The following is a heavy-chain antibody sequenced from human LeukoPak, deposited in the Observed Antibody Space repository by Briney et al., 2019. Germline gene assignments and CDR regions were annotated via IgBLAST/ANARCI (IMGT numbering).Heavy chain of an antibody. Sequence: SETLSLTCAVYGGSFTDYYWTWIRQPPGKGLEWIGEINHSGSTNYSPSLNSRVTISVDTSKNQFSLKMTSVTAADTAIYCCARSRVGTTSGHYYYMDVWGKGTTVIVSS. CDR2: INHSGST. V-gene: IGHV4-34*01. J-gene: IGHJ6*03. D-gene: IGHD1-1*01. CDR3: ARSRVGTTSGHYYYMDV. CDR1: GGSFTDYY.